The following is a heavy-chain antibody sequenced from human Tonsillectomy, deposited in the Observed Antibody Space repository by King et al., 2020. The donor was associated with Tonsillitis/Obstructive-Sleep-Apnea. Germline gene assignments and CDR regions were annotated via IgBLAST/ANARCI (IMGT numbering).Heavy chain of an antibody. Sequence: QLVQSGGGLVKPGGSLRLSCAASKFTFSDHYMTWIRQAPGKGLEWISRISNSGRYTNYADSVKGRFTISRDNGQNSVYLQMNSLRAEDTGVYYCARGGSSGYSDYWGQGTLVTVSS. D-gene: IGHD3-22*01. CDR2: ISNSGRYT. V-gene: IGHV3-11*05. J-gene: IGHJ4*02. CDR1: KFTFSDHY. CDR3: ARGGSSGYSDY.